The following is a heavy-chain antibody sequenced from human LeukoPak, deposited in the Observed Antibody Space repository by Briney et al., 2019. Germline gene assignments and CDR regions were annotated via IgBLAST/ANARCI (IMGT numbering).Heavy chain of an antibody. CDR1: GFTFSSSW. J-gene: IGHJ4*02. CDR3: ARVGVWPVGY. V-gene: IGHV3-7*01. CDR2: IKEDGSEK. D-gene: IGHD1-26*01. Sequence: GGSLRLSCAASGFTFSSSWMSWVRQAPGKGLEWVANIKEDGSEKYYVDSVKGRFTISRDNAKNSLYLQMNSLRAEDTAVYYCARVGVWPVGYWGQGILVTVSS.